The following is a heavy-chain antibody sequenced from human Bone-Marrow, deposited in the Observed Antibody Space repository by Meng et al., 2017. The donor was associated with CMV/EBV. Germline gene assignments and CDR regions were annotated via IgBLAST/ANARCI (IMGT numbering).Heavy chain of an antibody. CDR3: ASSYGYSSSWPLDY. CDR1: EGTFSSYT. J-gene: IGHJ4*02. D-gene: IGHD6-13*01. Sequence: SVKVSCKASEGTFSSYTISWVRQAPGQGLEWMGRIIPILGIANYAQKFQGRVTITADKSTSTAYMELSSLRSEDTAVYYCASSYGYSSSWPLDYWGQGTLVTVSS. V-gene: IGHV1-69*02. CDR2: IIPILGIA.